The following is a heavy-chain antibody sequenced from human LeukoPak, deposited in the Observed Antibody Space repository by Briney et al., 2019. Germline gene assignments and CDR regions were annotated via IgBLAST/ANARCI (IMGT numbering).Heavy chain of an antibody. CDR3: ARGVRPGIAAAGSSGY. J-gene: IGHJ4*02. Sequence: SETLSLTCAVYGGSFSGYYWSWIRQPPGKGLEWIGEINHSGSTNYNPSLKSRVTISVDTSKNQFSLKLSSVTSADTTVYYCARGVRPGIAAAGSSGYWGQRTLVTVSS. CDR2: INHSGST. D-gene: IGHD6-13*01. V-gene: IGHV4-34*01. CDR1: GGSFSGYY.